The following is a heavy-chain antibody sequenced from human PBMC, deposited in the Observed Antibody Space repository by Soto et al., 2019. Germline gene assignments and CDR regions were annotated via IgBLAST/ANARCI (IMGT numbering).Heavy chain of an antibody. J-gene: IGHJ3*01. CDR2: ISSNSAAM. Sequence: EVQLVESGGGFVQPGGSLRLSCAASGFTFNTFPMNWVRLAPGKGLEWLSHISSNSAAMYYADSVKDRFTIARDNARQSTYLPMTSLIVDERAVYYCVRAYKYGFALWGQGTMVTVSS. CDR1: GFTFNTFP. V-gene: IGHV3-48*01. CDR3: VRAYKYGFAL. D-gene: IGHD3-10*01.